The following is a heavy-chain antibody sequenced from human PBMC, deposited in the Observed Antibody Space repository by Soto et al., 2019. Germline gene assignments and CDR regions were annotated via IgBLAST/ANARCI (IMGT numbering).Heavy chain of an antibody. D-gene: IGHD4-17*01. CDR2: IYWDDDN. V-gene: IGHV2-5*02. CDR1: GFSLTTSGVG. Sequence: QITLKESGPTLVNPTQTLTLTCTFSGFSLTTSGVGVGWIRQPPGKALEWLALIYWDDDNRYSPSLESRLTITKDTSKNQVVLTMTNMDPVDTATYYCAHTPTDYGDFPTDWFDPWGQGTLVTVSS. J-gene: IGHJ5*02. CDR3: AHTPTDYGDFPTDWFDP.